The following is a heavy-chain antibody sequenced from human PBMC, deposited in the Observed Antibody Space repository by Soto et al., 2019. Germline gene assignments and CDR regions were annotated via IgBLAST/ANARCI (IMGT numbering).Heavy chain of an antibody. Sequence: QVQLVQSGAEVKKPGASVKVSCKASGYTFTSYAMHWVRQAPGQRREWMGWINAGNGNTKYSQKFKGRVTITRDTSASTAYMELSSLRSEDTAVYYCARDQVYSSGWYYFDYWGQGTLVTVSS. CDR2: INAGNGNT. CDR1: GYTFTSYA. CDR3: ARDQVYSSGWYYFDY. D-gene: IGHD6-19*01. V-gene: IGHV1-3*01. J-gene: IGHJ4*02.